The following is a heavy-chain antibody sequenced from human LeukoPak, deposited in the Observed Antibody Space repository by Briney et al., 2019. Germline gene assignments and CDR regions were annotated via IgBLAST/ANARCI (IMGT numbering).Heavy chain of an antibody. CDR2: MNPNSGNT. Sequence: ASVKVSCKASGYTFTSYDINWVRQATGQGLEWMGWMNPNSGNTGYAQKFQGRVTMTRNTSISTAYMELSSLRSEDTAVYYSASTGYYSYYYYYGMDVWGQGTTVTVSS. J-gene: IGHJ6*02. CDR1: GYTFTSYD. CDR3: ASTGYYSYYYYYGMDV. V-gene: IGHV1-8*01. D-gene: IGHD3-9*01.